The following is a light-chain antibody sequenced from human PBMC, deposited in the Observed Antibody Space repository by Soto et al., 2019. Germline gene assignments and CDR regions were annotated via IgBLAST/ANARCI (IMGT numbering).Light chain of an antibody. CDR1: SSDVGGYNY. CDR3: ISYAGSNKPA. CDR2: DVN. Sequence: QSALTQPPSASGSPGQSVAISCSGTSSDVGGYNYVSWYQQHPGKAPKLMIYDVNKRPSGVPDRFSGSKSGNTSSLTVSGLQAEDEADYYCISYAGSNKPAFGGGTKLT. V-gene: IGLV2-8*01. J-gene: IGLJ2*01.